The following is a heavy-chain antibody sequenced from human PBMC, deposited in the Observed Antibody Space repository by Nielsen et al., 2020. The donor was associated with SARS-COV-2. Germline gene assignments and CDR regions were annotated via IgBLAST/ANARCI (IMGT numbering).Heavy chain of an antibody. Sequence: GGSLRLSCAASGFTFSSYGMHWVRQAPGKGLEWVAVISYDGSNKYYADSVKGRFTISRDNSKNTLYLQMNSLRAEDTAVYYCAKDRGYSSQNFAYYYYGMDVWGQGTTVTVSS. D-gene: IGHD6-13*01. V-gene: IGHV3-30*18. CDR2: ISYDGSNK. J-gene: IGHJ6*02. CDR1: GFTFSSYG. CDR3: AKDRGYSSQNFAYYYYGMDV.